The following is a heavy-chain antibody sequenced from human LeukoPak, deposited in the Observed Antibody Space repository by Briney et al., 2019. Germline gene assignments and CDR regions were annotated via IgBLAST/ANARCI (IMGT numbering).Heavy chain of an antibody. J-gene: IGHJ4*02. V-gene: IGHV3-30*02. CDR1: GFTFSDYY. CDR3: AREGGTVVISTFDY. CDR2: IQYDGSPK. Sequence: GGSLRLSCAASGFTFSDYYMSWIRQAPGKGLEWVTFIQYDGSPKYYTDSVKGRFIISRDNSRNMVYLQMNSLRDEDTAIYYCAREGGTVVISTFDYWGQGTLVTVSS. D-gene: IGHD1-1*01.